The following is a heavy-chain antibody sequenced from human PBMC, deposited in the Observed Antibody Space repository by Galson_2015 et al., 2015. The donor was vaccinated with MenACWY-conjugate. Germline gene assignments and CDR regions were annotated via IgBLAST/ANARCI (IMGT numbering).Heavy chain of an antibody. CDR1: GFTFSSYA. J-gene: IGHJ4*02. CDR2: IGASGGST. V-gene: IGHV3-23*01. CDR3: ARGRGGYSYAYSPDY. Sequence: LRLSCAVSGFTFSSYAMTWVRQAPGKGLEWVSSIGASGGSTYHADSVKGRFTISRVNSKNTLYLQVNSLRAEDTAVYYCARGRGGYSYAYSPDYWGQGTLVTVSS. D-gene: IGHD5-18*01.